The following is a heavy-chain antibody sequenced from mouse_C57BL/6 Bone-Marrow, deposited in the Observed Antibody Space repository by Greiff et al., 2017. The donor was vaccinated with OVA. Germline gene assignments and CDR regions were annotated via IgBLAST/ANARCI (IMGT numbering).Heavy chain of an antibody. D-gene: IGHD1-1*01. CDR2: ISSGGDYI. Sequence: EVNLVESGEGLVKPGGSLKLSCAASGFTFSSYALSWVRQTPEKRLEWVAYISSGGDYIYYADTVKGRFTISRDNARNTLYLQMSSLKSEDTAMYYCTRDPYYYGGFDYWGQGTTLTVSS. V-gene: IGHV5-9-1*02. J-gene: IGHJ2*01. CDR3: TRDPYYYGGFDY. CDR1: GFTFSSYA.